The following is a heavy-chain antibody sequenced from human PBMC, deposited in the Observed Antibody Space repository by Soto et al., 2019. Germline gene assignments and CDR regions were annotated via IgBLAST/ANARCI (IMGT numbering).Heavy chain of an antibody. V-gene: IGHV1-46*01. CDR2: INPSGGRT. CDR3: AREKASTSLLTHYYYAMDV. Sequence: PGASVKVSCKSSGYTFINYYVHWVRQAPGQGLEWMGMINPSGGRTTYPQKFQGRVTMTRDTSTSTVYVELSSLRSDDTAVFYCAREKASTSLLTHYYYAMDVWGQGTTVTVSS. J-gene: IGHJ6*02. CDR1: GYTFINYY.